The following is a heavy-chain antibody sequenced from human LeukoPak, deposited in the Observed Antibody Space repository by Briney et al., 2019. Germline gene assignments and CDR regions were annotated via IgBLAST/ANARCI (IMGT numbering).Heavy chain of an antibody. Sequence: GGSLRLSCAASGFTFSSYEMNWVRQAPGKGLEWVSAISGSGGSTYYADSVKGRFTISRDNSKNTLYLQMNSLRAEDTAVYYCAKDIYGGNSPIDYWGQGTLVTVSS. D-gene: IGHD4-23*01. CDR1: GFTFSSYE. CDR2: ISGSGGST. CDR3: AKDIYGGNSPIDY. V-gene: IGHV3-23*01. J-gene: IGHJ4*02.